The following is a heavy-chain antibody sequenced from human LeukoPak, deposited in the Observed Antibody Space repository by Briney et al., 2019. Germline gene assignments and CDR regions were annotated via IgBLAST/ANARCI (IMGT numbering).Heavy chain of an antibody. V-gene: IGHV1-2*02. Sequence: ASVKVSCKASGCTFTGYYMHWVRQAPGQGLEWMGWINPNSGGTNYAQKFQGRVTMTRDTSISTAYMELSRLRSDDTAVYYCARGAAYYYGSGSRIYYFDYWGQGTLVTVSS. CDR3: ARGAAYYYGSGSRIYYFDY. D-gene: IGHD3-10*01. J-gene: IGHJ4*02. CDR2: INPNSGGT. CDR1: GCTFTGYY.